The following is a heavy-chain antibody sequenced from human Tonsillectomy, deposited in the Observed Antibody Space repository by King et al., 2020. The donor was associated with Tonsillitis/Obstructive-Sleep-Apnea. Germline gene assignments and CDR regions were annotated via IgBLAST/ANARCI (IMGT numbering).Heavy chain of an antibody. CDR3: ARAPLSTMTNYYAMDV. J-gene: IGHJ6*02. V-gene: IGHV1-18*01. CDR2: ITIYNGNA. D-gene: IGHD4-17*01. Sequence: QLVQSGAEVKKPGAAVKVSCKASGYTFTSYGISWVRQAPGQGLEWMGWITIYNGNAKYAQKLQDRVTMTTDTSTNTAYMELRSLRSDDTAVYYCARAPLSTMTNYYAMDVGGQGTTVTVSS. CDR1: GYTFTSYG.